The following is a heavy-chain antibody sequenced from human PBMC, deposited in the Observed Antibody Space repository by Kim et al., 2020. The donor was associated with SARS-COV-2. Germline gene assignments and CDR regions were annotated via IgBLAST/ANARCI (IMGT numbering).Heavy chain of an antibody. CDR1: GDSITSGSHY. J-gene: IGHJ6*02. V-gene: IGHV4-61*02. CDR3: TRDDYVVKGTSSMDV. Sequence: SETLSLTCIVSGDSITSGSHYWGWVRQPAGKGLEWIGRRYTSGSTQYNPSLKGRVTISVDTSKNQFSLNLNSVTAADTAVYYGTRDDYVVKGTSSMDVWGQGTTPTVSS. CDR2: RYTSGST. D-gene: IGHD3-10*02.